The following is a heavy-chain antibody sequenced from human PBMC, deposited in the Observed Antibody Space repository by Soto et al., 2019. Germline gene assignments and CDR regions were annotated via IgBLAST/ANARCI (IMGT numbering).Heavy chain of an antibody. J-gene: IGHJ4*02. CDR1: GFTFSSFE. V-gene: IGHV3-48*03. D-gene: IGHD6-6*01. CDR2: IGSSGSTI. CDR3: ARPTYSSSYYFDS. Sequence: GGSLRLSCAASGFTFSSFEMNWVRQAPGKGLEWVSKIGSSGSTIWYADSVKGRFTISRDNAKNSLYLQMSSLRGEDTAVYYCARPTYSSSYYFDSWGQGTLVTVYS.